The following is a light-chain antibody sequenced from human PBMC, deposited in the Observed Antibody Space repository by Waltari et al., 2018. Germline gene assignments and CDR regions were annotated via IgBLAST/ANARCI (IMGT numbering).Light chain of an antibody. CDR1: QSVSTNY. CDR2: GAS. CDR3: QQCAISPWT. V-gene: IGKV3-20*01. J-gene: IGKJ1*01. Sequence: EIVLTQSPGTLSLSPGERATPACRASQSVSTNYLAWYQQKPGQAPRLLIYGASNRATGIPDRFSGGGSGTEFTLTISRLEPEDFAVYYCQQCAISPWTFGHGTRVDVK.